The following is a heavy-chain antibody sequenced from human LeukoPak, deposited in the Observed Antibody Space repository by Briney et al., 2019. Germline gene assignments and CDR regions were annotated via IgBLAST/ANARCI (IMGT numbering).Heavy chain of an antibody. CDR2: IYLGDSDT. D-gene: IGHD3-9*01. Sequence: GESLKISCKGSGYSFTSYWIGWVRQMPGKGLEWMGIIYLGDSDTRYSPSFQGQVTISADKSISTAYLQWSSLKASDTAMYYCARVSEELRYFDWLFDYWGQGTLVTVSS. V-gene: IGHV5-51*01. CDR1: GYSFTSYW. J-gene: IGHJ4*02. CDR3: ARVSEELRYFDWLFDY.